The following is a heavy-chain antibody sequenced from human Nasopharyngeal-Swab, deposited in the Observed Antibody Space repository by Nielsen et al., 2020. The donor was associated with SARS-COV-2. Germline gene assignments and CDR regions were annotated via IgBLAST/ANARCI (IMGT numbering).Heavy chain of an antibody. CDR3: ARDRRDYCSGGSCYSLDP. J-gene: IGHJ5*02. V-gene: IGHV4-4*02. D-gene: IGHD2-15*01. CDR2: IYHSGST. Sequence: WIRQPPGKGLEWIGEIYHSGSTNYNPSLKSRVTISVDKSKNQFSLKLSSVTAADTAVYYCARDRRDYCSGGSCYSLDPWGQGTLVTVSS.